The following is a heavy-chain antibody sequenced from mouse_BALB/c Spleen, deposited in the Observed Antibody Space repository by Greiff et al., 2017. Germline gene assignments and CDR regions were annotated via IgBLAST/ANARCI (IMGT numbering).Heavy chain of an antibody. D-gene: IGHD2-1*01. CDR3: VRDYGNYWYFDV. V-gene: IGHV2-9-2*01. J-gene: IGHJ1*01. Sequence: QVQLKESGPGLVAPSQSLSITCTVSGFSLTSYDISWIRQPPGKGLEWLGVIWTGGGTNYNSAFMSRLSISKDNSKSQVFLKMNSLQTDDTAIYDCVRDYGNYWYFDVWGAGTTVTVSS. CDR2: IWTGGGT. CDR1: GFSLTSYD.